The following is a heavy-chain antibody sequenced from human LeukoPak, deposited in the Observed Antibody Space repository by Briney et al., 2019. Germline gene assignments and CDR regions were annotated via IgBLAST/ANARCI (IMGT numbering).Heavy chain of an antibody. CDR2: IRYDGSNK. CDR1: GFTFSSYG. D-gene: IGHD6-6*01. J-gene: IGHJ4*02. V-gene: IGHV3-30*02. Sequence: GGSLRLSCAASGFTFSSYGMHWVRQAPGKGLEWVAFIRYDGSNKYYADSVKGRFTISRDNSKNTLYLQMNSLRAEDTAVYYCAKDAVVWYSSSSYYFDYWGQGVLVTVSS. CDR3: AKDAVVWYSSSSYYFDY.